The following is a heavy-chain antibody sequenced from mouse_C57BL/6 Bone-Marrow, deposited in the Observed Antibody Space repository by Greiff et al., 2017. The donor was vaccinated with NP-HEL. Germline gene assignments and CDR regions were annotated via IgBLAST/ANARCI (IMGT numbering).Heavy chain of an antibody. CDR3: ARSSCYSNYPWYFEV. CDR2: INPGSGGT. Sequence: VQLQQSGAELVRPGTSVKVSCKASGYAFTNYLIEWVKQRPGQGLEWIGVINPGSGGTNYNEKFKGKATLTADKSSSTSYMQLSSLTSEDSSVYVCARSSCYSNYPWYFEVWGTGTTVTVSS. CDR1: GYAFTNYL. D-gene: IGHD2-5*01. V-gene: IGHV1-54*01. J-gene: IGHJ1*03.